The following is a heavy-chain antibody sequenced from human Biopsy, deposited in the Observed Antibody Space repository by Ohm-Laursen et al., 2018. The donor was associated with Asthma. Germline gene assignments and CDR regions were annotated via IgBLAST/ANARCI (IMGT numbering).Heavy chain of an antibody. CDR3: AKDFRGIAVAGDRGFDY. D-gene: IGHD6-19*01. CDR1: GFTFSDYP. Sequence: SLRLSCAASGFTFSDYPMTWVRQAPGKGLEWVSSITGSGGTTYYADSVRGRFTISRDNSKSTLFLQMDSLSAEDTAVYYCAKDFRGIAVAGDRGFDYWGQGTLVTVSS. V-gene: IGHV3-23*01. CDR2: ITGSGGTT. J-gene: IGHJ4*02.